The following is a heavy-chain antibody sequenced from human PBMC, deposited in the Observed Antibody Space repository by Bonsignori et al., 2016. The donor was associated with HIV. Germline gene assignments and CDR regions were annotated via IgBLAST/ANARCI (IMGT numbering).Heavy chain of an antibody. V-gene: IGHV1-2*02. CDR3: ARDQVYSGSYLGAFDI. CDR2: INPNSGGT. Sequence: WVRQAPGQGLEWMGWINPNSGGTNYAQKFQGRVTMTRDTSISTAYMELSRLRSDDTAVYYCARDQVYSGSYLGAFDIWGQGTMVTVSS. D-gene: IGHD1-26*01. J-gene: IGHJ3*02.